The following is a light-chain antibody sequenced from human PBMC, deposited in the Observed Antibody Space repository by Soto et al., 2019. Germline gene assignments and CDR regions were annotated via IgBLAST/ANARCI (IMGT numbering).Light chain of an antibody. Sequence: QSALTQPPSASGSPGQSVTISCTGTSSDVGGYNYVSWYQQHPGKAPKLMIYEVSKRPSGVPDRFSGSKSGNTASLTVSGLQAEDEADYYCFSYAGSNNLRVFGTGTKLTFL. CDR3: FSYAGSNNLRV. J-gene: IGLJ1*01. CDR2: EVS. CDR1: SSDVGGYNY. V-gene: IGLV2-8*01.